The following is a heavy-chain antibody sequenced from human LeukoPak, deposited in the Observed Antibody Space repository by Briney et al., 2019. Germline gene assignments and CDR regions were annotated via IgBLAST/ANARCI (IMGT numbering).Heavy chain of an antibody. CDR2: INHSGST. D-gene: IGHD5-18*01. CDR3: AREDTAMGQPFDP. J-gene: IGHJ5*02. V-gene: IGHV4-34*01. CDR1: GGSFSGYY. Sequence: PSETLSLTCAVYGGSFSGYYWSWIRQPPGKGLEWIGEINHSGSTNYNPSLKSRVTISVDTSKNQFFLKLSSVTAADTAVYYCAREDTAMGQPFDPWGQGTLVTVSS.